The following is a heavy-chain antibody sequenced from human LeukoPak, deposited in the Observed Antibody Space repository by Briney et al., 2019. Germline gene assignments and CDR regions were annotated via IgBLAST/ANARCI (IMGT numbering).Heavy chain of an antibody. CDR3: AREGGYGSGGLDY. CDR2: IYYSGST. V-gene: IGHV4-34*01. J-gene: IGHJ4*02. D-gene: IGHD3-10*01. CDR1: GGSFSGYY. Sequence: PSGTLSLTCAVYGGSFSGYYWSWIRQPPGQGLEWIGSIYYSGSTYYNPSLKSRVTISVDTSKNQFSLKLSSVTAADTAVYYCAREGGYGSGGLDYWGQGTLVTVSS.